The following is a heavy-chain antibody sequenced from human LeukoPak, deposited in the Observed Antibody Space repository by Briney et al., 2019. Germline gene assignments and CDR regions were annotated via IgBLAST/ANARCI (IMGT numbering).Heavy chain of an antibody. CDR3: ARTLYSNYPWVDY. CDR1: GGSVSSGNYY. J-gene: IGHJ4*02. CDR2: IYYSGST. D-gene: IGHD4-11*01. Sequence: SETLSLTCTVSGGSVSSGNYYWSWIRQPPGKGLEWIGYIYYSGSTNYNPSLKSRVTISVDTSKNQFSLKLSSVTAAHTAVYYCARTLYSNYPWVDYWGQGTLVTVSS. V-gene: IGHV4-61*01.